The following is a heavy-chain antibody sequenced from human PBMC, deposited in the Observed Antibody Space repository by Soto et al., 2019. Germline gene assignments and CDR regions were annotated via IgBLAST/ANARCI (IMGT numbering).Heavy chain of an antibody. J-gene: IGHJ4*02. CDR1: GFTFNSYS. CDR2: VSSDGRIT. D-gene: IGHD5-12*01. Sequence: EVQLVESGGGLVQPGWSLRLYCAASGFTFNSYSVHWVRQGPGKGLVWISRVSSDGRITTYADSVKGRVTISRDNAKNTASLQMDSLRAEDTAVYYCARGRGNGYNIYWGQGTLVTVSS. CDR3: ARGRGNGYNIY. V-gene: IGHV3-74*03.